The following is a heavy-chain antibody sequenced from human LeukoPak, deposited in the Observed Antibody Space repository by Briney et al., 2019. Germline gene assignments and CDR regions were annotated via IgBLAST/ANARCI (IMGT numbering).Heavy chain of an antibody. CDR2: LYYDGRT. D-gene: IGHD2-21*02. Sequence: PSETLSLTCTVSGGSITSTTYYWAWFRQPPGKGLEWIGSLYYDGRTFYSPSLTSRVTISGDTAKNHLSLKLNSMTAADTAVYYCVRRAGDWAVNWVDPWGQGILVTVSS. J-gene: IGHJ5*02. V-gene: IGHV4-39*02. CDR3: VRRAGDWAVNWVDP. CDR1: GGSITSTTYY.